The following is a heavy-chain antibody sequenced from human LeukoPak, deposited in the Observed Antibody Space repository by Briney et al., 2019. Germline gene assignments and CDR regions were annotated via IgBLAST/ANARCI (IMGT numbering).Heavy chain of an antibody. CDR2: ISGSGSTT. J-gene: IGHJ4*02. Sequence: PGGSLRLSCAASGFTFSNYAMNWVRQAPGKGLEWVSVISGSGSTTNHADSVKGRFTISRDNSKNTLYLQMNSLRAEDTAVYYCAKDELITMIVVVITGFDYWGQGTLVTVSS. V-gene: IGHV3-23*01. CDR1: GFTFSNYA. CDR3: AKDELITMIVVVITGFDY. D-gene: IGHD3-22*01.